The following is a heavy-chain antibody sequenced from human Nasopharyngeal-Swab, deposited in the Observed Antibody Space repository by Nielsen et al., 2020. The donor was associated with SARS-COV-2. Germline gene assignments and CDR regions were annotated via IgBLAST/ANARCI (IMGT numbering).Heavy chain of an antibody. D-gene: IGHD5-18*01. Sequence: GGSLRLSCAASGFTFSSYSMNWVRQAPGKGLEWVSYISSSSSTIYYADSVKGRFTISRDNAKNSLYLQMNSLRDEDTAVYYCARGPVDTAMARGLFDYWGQGTLVTVSS. CDR3: ARGPVDTAMARGLFDY. CDR1: GFTFSSYS. J-gene: IGHJ4*02. CDR2: ISSSSSTI. V-gene: IGHV3-48*02.